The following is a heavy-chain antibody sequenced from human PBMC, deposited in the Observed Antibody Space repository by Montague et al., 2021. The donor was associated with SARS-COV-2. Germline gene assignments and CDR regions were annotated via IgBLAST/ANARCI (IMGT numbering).Heavy chain of an antibody. V-gene: IGHV4-61*01. Sequence: SETLSLTCTVPLRSGSSDSYYWSWIRQPPGKGLEWIGYFYYSGRTNYNPSLKSRVTISVDTSKNQFSLKLTSVTAADTAVYFCARVYYDISAMDVWGQGTTVTVSS. CDR3: ARVYYDISAMDV. D-gene: IGHD3-9*01. J-gene: IGHJ6*02. CDR2: FYYSGRT. CDR1: LRSGSSDSYY.